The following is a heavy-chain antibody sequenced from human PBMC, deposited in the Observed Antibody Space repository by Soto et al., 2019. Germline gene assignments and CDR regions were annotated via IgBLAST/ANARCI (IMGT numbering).Heavy chain of an antibody. CDR1: GYTFTSYY. CDR2: INPSGGST. V-gene: IGHV1-46*03. CDR3: ARDRANYGDYVRDYGMDV. D-gene: IGHD4-17*01. J-gene: IGHJ6*02. Sequence: ASVKVSCTESGYTFTSYYMHWVRQAPGQGLEWMGIINPSGGSTSYAQKFQGRVTMTRDTSTSTVYMELSSLRSEDTAVYYCARDRANYGDYVRDYGMDVWGQGTTVTVSS.